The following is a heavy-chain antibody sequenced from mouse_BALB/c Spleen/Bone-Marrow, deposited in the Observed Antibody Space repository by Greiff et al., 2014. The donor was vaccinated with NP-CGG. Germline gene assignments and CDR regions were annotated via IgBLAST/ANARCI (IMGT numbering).Heavy chain of an antibody. Sequence: EVQLQQSGAELVRSGASVKLSCTGSGFNIKDSYIHWVKQRPGQGLEWIGWIDPENGDTEYAQKFQGKATMTADTSSNTAYLQRSSRASEDSAVYYCTPYGNCGWDYWGQGTSVTVSS. V-gene: IGHV14-4*02. D-gene: IGHD2-10*02. J-gene: IGHJ4*01. CDR2: IDPENGDT. CDR3: TPYGNCGWDY. CDR1: GFNIKDSY.